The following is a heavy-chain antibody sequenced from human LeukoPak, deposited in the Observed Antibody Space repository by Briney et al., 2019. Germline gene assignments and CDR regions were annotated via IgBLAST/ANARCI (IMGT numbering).Heavy chain of an antibody. Sequence: GGSLRLSCAASGFTFSSYEMNWVRQAPGKGLEWVSCISAGGSTIYYADSVKGRFTISRDNAKNSLYLQMNSLRAEDTAVYYCAELGITMIGGVWGKGTTVTISS. CDR2: ISAGGSTI. J-gene: IGHJ6*04. D-gene: IGHD3-10*02. V-gene: IGHV3-48*03. CDR3: AELGITMIGGV. CDR1: GFTFSSYE.